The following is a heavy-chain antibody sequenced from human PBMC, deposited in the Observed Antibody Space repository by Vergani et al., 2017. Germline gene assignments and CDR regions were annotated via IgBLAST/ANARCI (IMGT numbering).Heavy chain of an antibody. CDR2: IYYSGGT. J-gene: IGHJ4*02. Sequence: QLQLQESAPGLVKPSETLSLTCTVSGGSISSSSYYWGWIRQPPGKGLGGIGSIYYSGGTYYNPSLKSRVTISVDTSKNQFSLKLSSVTAADTAVYYCARRTTMVRGVLEIARYYFDYWGQGTLVTVSS. CDR1: GGSISSSSYY. D-gene: IGHD3-10*01. CDR3: ARRTTMVRGVLEIARYYFDY. V-gene: IGHV4-39*01.